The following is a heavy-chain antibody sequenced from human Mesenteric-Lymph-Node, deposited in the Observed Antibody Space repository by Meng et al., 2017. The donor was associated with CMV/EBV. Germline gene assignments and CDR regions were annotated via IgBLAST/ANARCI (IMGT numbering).Heavy chain of an antibody. Sequence: ASVKVSCKASGYTFTGYYMHWVRQAPGQGLEWMGWINPNSGGTNYAQKFQGRVTMTRDTSISTAYMELSRLRSDDTAMYYCARDPSLNWNYEVAYYGMDVWGQGTTVTVSS. J-gene: IGHJ6*02. CDR1: GYTFTGYY. D-gene: IGHD1-7*01. CDR3: ARDPSLNWNYEVAYYGMDV. V-gene: IGHV1-2*02. CDR2: INPNSGGT.